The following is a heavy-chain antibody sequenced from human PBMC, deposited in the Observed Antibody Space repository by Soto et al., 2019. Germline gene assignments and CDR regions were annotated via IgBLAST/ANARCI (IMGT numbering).Heavy chain of an antibody. J-gene: IGHJ6*02. V-gene: IGHV3-23*01. Sequence: PGGSLRLSCVASGFIFSSYAMHWVRQAPGKGLEWVSGISYSGGGTYYADSVKGRLTISRHNSKNTLYLQMSSLRAEDTAVYYCAKDKGSTVSPSEYYYNGMDVWGQGTTVTVSS. CDR1: GFIFSSYA. CDR3: AKDKGSTVSPSEYYYNGMDV. D-gene: IGHD4-17*01. CDR2: ISYSGGGT.